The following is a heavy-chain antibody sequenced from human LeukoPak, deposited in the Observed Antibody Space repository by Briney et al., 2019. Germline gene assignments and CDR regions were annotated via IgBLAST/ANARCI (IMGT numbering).Heavy chain of an antibody. CDR2: INHSGST. V-gene: IGHV4-34*01. CDR1: GGSFSGYY. J-gene: IGHJ4*02. Sequence: SETLSLTCAVSGGSFSGYYWSWIRQPPGKGLEWIGEINHSGSTNYNPSLKSRVTISVDTSKNQFSLKLSSVTAADTAVYYCASLGSSGFYFDYWGQGTRVTVSS. D-gene: IGHD3-22*01. CDR3: ASLGSSGFYFDY.